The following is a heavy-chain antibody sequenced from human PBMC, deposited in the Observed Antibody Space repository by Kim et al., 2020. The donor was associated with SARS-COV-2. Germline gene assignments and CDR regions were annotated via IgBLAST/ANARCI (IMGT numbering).Heavy chain of an antibody. Sequence: GGSLRLSCAASGFTFDDYAMHWVRQAPGKGLEWVSGISWNSGSIGYADSVKGRFTISRDNAKNSLYLQMNSLRAEDTALYYFAKGSAYCGGDCSPDAFDIWGQGTMVTVSS. V-gene: IGHV3-9*01. J-gene: IGHJ3*02. CDR3: AKGSAYCGGDCSPDAFDI. CDR1: GFTFDDYA. CDR2: ISWNSGSI. D-gene: IGHD2-21*02.